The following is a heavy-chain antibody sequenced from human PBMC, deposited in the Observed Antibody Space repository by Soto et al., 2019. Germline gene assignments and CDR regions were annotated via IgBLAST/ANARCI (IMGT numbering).Heavy chain of an antibody. CDR1: GFFCSSYD. J-gene: IGHJ3*02. CDR2: ILVDGRT. Sequence: PGGSLRLSCAASGFFCSSYDMNWVRQAPGKGLEWVSTILVDGRTFYVDSVKGRFTISRDSSQNTVYLQMNSLTVGDTALYYCAKATAAGGGAFDICGQGTMVTVSS. V-gene: IGHV3-23*01. CDR3: AKATAAGGGAFDI. D-gene: IGHD2-8*02.